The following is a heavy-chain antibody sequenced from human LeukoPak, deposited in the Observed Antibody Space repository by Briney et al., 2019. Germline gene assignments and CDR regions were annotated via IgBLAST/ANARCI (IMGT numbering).Heavy chain of an antibody. CDR1: GFTFSDYY. CDR2: ISSSGSTI. V-gene: IGHV3-11*04. CDR3: ARLGYCSSTSCYLLYYYYYMDV. D-gene: IGHD2-2*01. J-gene: IGHJ6*03. Sequence: PGGSLRLSCAASGFTFSDYYMSWIRQAPGKGLEWVSYISSSGSTIYYADSVKGRFTISRDNDKNSLYLQMNSLRAEDTAVYYCARLGYCSSTSCYLLYYYYYMDVWGKGTTVTVSS.